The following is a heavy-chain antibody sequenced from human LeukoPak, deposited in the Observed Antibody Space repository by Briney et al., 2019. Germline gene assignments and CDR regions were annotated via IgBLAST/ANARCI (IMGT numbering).Heavy chain of an antibody. CDR3: ARIFGDDYYGMDV. J-gene: IGHJ6*02. Sequence: GGSLRPSCAASGFTFSSYEMNWVRQAPGKGLEWVSYISSSGSTIYYADSVKGRFTISRDNAKNSLYLQMNSLRAEDTAVYYCARIFGDDYYGMDVWGQGTTVTVSS. V-gene: IGHV3-48*03. D-gene: IGHD3-3*01. CDR2: ISSSGSTI. CDR1: GFTFSSYE.